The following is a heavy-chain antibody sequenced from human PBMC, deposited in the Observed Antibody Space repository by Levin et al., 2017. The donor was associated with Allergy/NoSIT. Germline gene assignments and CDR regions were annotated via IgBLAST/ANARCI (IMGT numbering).Heavy chain of an antibody. Sequence: SETLSLTCTVSGGSISSSSYYWGWIRQPPGKGLEWIGSIYYSGSTYYNPSLKSRVTISVDTSKNQFSLKLSSVTAADTAVYYCARLPLNHKPYYYYYYMDVWGKGTTVTVSS. CDR2: IYYSGST. D-gene: IGHD1-14*01. V-gene: IGHV4-39*01. J-gene: IGHJ6*03. CDR1: GGSISSSSYY. CDR3: ARLPLNHKPYYYYYYMDV.